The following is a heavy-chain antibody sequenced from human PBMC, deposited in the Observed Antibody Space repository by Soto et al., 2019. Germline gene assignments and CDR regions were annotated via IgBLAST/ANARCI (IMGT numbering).Heavy chain of an antibody. CDR3: ARGGQNGYYDSRAMVDY. V-gene: IGHV1-18*01. Sequence: ASVKVSCKASGYTFTRSGISWVRQAPGQGLEWMGWISAYNGNTNYAQKLQGRVTMTTDTSTSTAYMELRSLRSDDTAVYYCARGGQNGYYDSRAMVDYWGQGTLVTVSS. CDR1: GYTFTRSG. D-gene: IGHD3-22*01. CDR2: ISAYNGNT. J-gene: IGHJ4*02.